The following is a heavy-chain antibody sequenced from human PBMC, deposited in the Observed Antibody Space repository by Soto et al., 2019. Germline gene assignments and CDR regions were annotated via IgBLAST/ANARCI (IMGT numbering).Heavy chain of an antibody. V-gene: IGHV4-59*12. J-gene: IGHJ4*02. CDR1: GGSITNYY. CDR3: ARLGGRYAVPHFDF. Sequence: PSETLSLTCTVSGGSITNYYWSWIRQPPGKGLEWIGYIYYSGSTNHNPSLKSRVTISVDTSKNHFSLQLGSVTAADTAVYYCARLGGRYAVPHFDFWGQGTLVTGSS. D-gene: IGHD1-26*01. CDR2: IYYSGST.